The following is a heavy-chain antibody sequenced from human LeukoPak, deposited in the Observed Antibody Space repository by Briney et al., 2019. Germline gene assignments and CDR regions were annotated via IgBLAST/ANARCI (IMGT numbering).Heavy chain of an antibody. CDR3: ARDPIRTYRYYYYMDV. J-gene: IGHJ6*03. CDR2: INPNSGGT. CDR1: GYTFTGYY. D-gene: IGHD3-16*01. V-gene: IGHV1-2*02. Sequence: ASVKVSCKASGYTFTGYYMHWVRQAPGQGLEWMGWINPNSGGTNYAQKFQGRVTMTRDTSISTAYMELSRLRSDDTAVYYCARDPIRTYRYYYYMDVWGKGTTVTVSS.